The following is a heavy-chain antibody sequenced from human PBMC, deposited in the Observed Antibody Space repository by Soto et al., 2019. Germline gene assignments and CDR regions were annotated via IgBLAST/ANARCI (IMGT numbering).Heavy chain of an antibody. V-gene: IGHV3-23*01. J-gene: IGHJ4*02. CDR2: ISGSGASI. CDR1: GFTFSSYV. CDR3: AKDGLGSCTGGTCYGSDY. D-gene: IGHD2-15*01. Sequence: EVQLLESGGNLVQPGGSLRLSCAASGFTFSSYVMSWVRQAPGKGLEWVSTISGSGASIYDADSVKGRFTISRDNSKNTAYLQMNSLRAEDTAVYYCAKDGLGSCTGGTCYGSDYWGQGTLVTVSS.